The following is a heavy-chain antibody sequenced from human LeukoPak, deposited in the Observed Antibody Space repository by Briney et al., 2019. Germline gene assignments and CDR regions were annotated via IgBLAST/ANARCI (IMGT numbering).Heavy chain of an antibody. D-gene: IGHD1-26*01. J-gene: IGHJ4*02. CDR3: LNDFFDD. CDR1: GDSTTRRSDY. V-gene: IGHV4-39*01. CDR2: IYYSGST. Sequence: SETLSLTCTVTGDSTTRRSDYWGWVRQPPGKGLEWIGSIYYSGSTYYNPSFKSRVTISVDTSRNQFTLQFYCARNESVLGTTGLNDFFDDWGQGSLVTVSS.